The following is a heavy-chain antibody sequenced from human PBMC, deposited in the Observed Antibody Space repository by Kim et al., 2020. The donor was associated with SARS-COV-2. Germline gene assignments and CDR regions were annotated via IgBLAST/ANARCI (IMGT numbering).Heavy chain of an antibody. V-gene: IGHV6-1*01. Sequence: VKSRITINPDTSKNQFSLQLNSVTPEDTAVYYCARDLSGTDYYHSYMDVWGKGTTVTVSS. D-gene: IGHD1-1*01. J-gene: IGHJ6*03. CDR3: ARDLSGTDYYHSYMDV.